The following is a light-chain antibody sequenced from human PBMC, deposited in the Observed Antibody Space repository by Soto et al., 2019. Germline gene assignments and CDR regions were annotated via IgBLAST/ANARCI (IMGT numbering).Light chain of an antibody. CDR2: DAS. CDR3: KQFNNWPRT. V-gene: IGKV3-15*01. J-gene: IGKJ1*01. CDR1: QSVSSK. Sequence: EIAMTQSPATLSVSPGERATLSCRASQSVSSKLAWYQQKPGQAPRLLIYDASTRATGIPARFSGSGSGTEFTLTISSLQSEDFAVYYCKQFNNWPRTFGQGTK.